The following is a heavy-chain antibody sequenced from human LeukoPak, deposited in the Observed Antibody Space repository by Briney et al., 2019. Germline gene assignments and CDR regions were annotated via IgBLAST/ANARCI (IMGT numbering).Heavy chain of an antibody. Sequence: GGSLRLSCAAPGFTVSSIYMSWVRQAPGKGLEWVSVIYSGGSTYYADSVKGRFTISRDNSKNTLYLQMNSLRAEDTAAYYCASGSYYFDYWGQGTLVTVSS. D-gene: IGHD1-26*01. CDR1: GFTVSSIY. CDR3: ASGSYYFDY. V-gene: IGHV3-53*01. J-gene: IGHJ4*02. CDR2: IYSGGST.